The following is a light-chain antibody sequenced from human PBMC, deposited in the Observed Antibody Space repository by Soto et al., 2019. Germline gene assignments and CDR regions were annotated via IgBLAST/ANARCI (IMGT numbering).Light chain of an antibody. CDR3: SSYTTSSTQV. Sequence: QSALTQPASVSGTPGQSITISCTGTSSDVGYYNYVSWYQHHPGKVPILMIYEVSNRPSGVSNRFSGSKSGNTASLTISGLQAEDEADYYCSSYTTSSTQVFGGGTKLTVL. J-gene: IGLJ3*02. V-gene: IGLV2-14*01. CDR1: SSDVGYYNY. CDR2: EVS.